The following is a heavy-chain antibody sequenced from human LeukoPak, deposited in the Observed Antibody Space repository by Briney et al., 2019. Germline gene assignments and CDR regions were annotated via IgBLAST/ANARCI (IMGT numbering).Heavy chain of an antibody. J-gene: IGHJ6*03. CDR3: ATDSWVLYSSSSGNWNHYYYMDV. CDR1: GYTFTSYG. V-gene: IGHV1-18*01. Sequence: GASVKVSCKASGYTFTSYGISWVRQAPGQGLEWMGWISAYNGNTNYAQKLQGRVTMTTDTSTSTAYMELRSLRSDDTAVYYSATDSWVLYSSSSGNWNHYYYMDVWGKGTTITVSS. CDR2: ISAYNGNT. D-gene: IGHD6-6*01.